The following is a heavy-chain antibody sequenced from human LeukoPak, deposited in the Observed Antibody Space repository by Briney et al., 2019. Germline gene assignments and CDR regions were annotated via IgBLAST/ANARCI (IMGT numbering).Heavy chain of an antibody. D-gene: IGHD3-9*01. CDR1: GGSISGGAYS. CDR3: ARHLARNTGYFVTLDI. J-gene: IGHJ3*02. CDR2: TYQSGST. V-gene: IGHV4-30-2*03. Sequence: SETLSLTCDVFGGSISGGAYSWNWIRQSPGKGLEWIGYTYQSGSTYYSPSLKSRVTISVDTSKNQFSLRLSSVTAPDAAVYYCARHLARNTGYFVTLDIWGQGTMVTVSS.